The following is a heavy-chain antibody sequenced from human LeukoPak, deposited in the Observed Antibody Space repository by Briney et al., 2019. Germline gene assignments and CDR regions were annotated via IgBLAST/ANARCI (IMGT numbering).Heavy chain of an antibody. Sequence: PGGSLRLSCAASGFTVSSNYMSWVRQAPGKGLEWVSVIYSGGSTYYADSVKGRFTISRHNSKNTLYLQMNSLRAEDTAVYYCARKSEIRFLEWSDWGQGTLVTVSS. V-gene: IGHV3-53*04. CDR2: IYSGGST. CDR1: GFTVSSNY. CDR3: ARKSEIRFLEWSD. D-gene: IGHD3-3*01. J-gene: IGHJ4*02.